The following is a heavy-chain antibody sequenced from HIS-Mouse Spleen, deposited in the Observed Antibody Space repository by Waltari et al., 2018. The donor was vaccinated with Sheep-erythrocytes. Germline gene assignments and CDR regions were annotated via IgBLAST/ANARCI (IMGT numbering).Heavy chain of an antibody. Sequence: QLQLQESGPGLVKPSETLSLTCTVSGGSISSSSYYWGWIRQPPGTGLEWIGSIYYSGGTYYNPSLKSRVTRSVDTSKNQFSLKLSSVTAADTAVYYCARLYYYDSSGYYFDYWGQGTLVTVSS. D-gene: IGHD3-22*01. CDR3: ARLYYYDSSGYYFDY. J-gene: IGHJ4*02. CDR1: GGSISSSSYY. CDR2: IYYSGGT. V-gene: IGHV4-39*01.